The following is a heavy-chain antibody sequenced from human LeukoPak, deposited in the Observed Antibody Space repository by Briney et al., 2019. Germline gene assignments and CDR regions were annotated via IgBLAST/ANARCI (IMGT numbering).Heavy chain of an antibody. CDR1: GFTFSSYS. D-gene: IGHD1-26*01. CDR3: ARDGVGATAPNWFDP. V-gene: IGHV3-21*04. J-gene: IGHJ5*02. Sequence: GGSLRLSCAASGFTFSSYSMNWVRQAPGKGLEWVSFISSSSSYIYYADSVKGRFTISRDNAKNSLYLQMNSLRAEDTALYYCARDGVGATAPNWFDPWGQGTLVTVSS. CDR2: ISSSSSYI.